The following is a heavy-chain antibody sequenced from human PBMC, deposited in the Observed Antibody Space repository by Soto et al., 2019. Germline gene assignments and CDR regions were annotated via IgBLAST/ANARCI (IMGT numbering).Heavy chain of an antibody. J-gene: IGHJ3*02. V-gene: IGHV1-2*02. CDR2: INPNSGGT. Sequence: DSVKVSCKASGYTFTGYYMHWVRQAPGQGLEWMGWINPNSGGTNYAQKFQGRVTMTRDTSISTAYMELSRLRSDDTAVYYCARDEYCGGDCYERNDAFDIWGQGTMVTVSS. D-gene: IGHD2-21*02. CDR1: GYTFTGYY. CDR3: ARDEYCGGDCYERNDAFDI.